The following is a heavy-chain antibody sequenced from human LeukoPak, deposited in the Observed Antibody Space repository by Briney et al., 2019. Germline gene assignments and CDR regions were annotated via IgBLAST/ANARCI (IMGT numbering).Heavy chain of an antibody. D-gene: IGHD3-22*01. CDR3: ARVFYDSSAYYYDY. CDR1: GFTFGSYA. CDR2: IGSTGGST. Sequence: PGGSLRLSCAASGFTFGSYAMHWVRQAPGKGLEYVSAIGSTGGSTYYANSVKGRFTISRDNSKNTLFLQMGGLRAEDMAVYYCARVFYDSSAYYYDYWGQGTLVTVSS. J-gene: IGHJ4*02. V-gene: IGHV3-64*01.